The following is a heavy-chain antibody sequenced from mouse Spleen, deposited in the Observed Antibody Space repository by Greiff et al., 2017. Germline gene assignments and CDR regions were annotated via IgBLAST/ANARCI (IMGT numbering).Heavy chain of an antibody. J-gene: IGHJ3*01. CDR3: ARQGFAY. Sequence: EVKLVESGGGLVKPGGSLKLSCAASGFAFSSYDMSWVRQTPEKRLEWVAYISSGGGSTYYPDTVKGRFTISRDNAKNTLYLQMSSLKSEDTAMYYCARQGFAYWGQGTLVTVSA. CDR2: ISSGGGST. CDR1: GFAFSSYD. V-gene: IGHV5-12-1*01.